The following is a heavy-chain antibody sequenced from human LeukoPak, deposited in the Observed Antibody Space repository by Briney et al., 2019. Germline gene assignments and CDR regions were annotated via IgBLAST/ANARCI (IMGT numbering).Heavy chain of an antibody. CDR3: ARRGEYYDFWSGYYSLYFDY. CDR1: GFTFSSYA. D-gene: IGHD3-3*01. Sequence: GGSLRLSCAASGFTFSSYAMSWVRQAPGKGLEWVSVIYSGGSTYYADSVKGRFTISRDNSKNTLYLQMNSPRAEDTAVYYCARRGEYYDFWSGYYSLYFDYWGQGTLVTVSS. J-gene: IGHJ4*02. CDR2: IYSGGST. V-gene: IGHV3-66*02.